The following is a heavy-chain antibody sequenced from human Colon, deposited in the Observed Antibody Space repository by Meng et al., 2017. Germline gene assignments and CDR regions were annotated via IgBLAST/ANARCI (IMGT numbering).Heavy chain of an antibody. CDR1: GYTFTSYY. Sequence: ASVKVSCKASGYTFTSYYLHWVRQAPGQGLEWMGIINPRDGSTTYAQKFQDRVTMTWDTSTSTPYLDLGSLTSEDTAVYDCAGPSTVTTSSGTMDVWGLGTTVTVSS. J-gene: IGHJ6*02. CDR3: AGPSTVTTSSGTMDV. D-gene: IGHD4-17*01. V-gene: IGHV1-46*01. CDR2: INPRDGST.